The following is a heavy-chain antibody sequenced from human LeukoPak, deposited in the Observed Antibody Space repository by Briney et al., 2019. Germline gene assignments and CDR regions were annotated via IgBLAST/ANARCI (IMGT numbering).Heavy chain of an antibody. CDR2: ISISSTYI. CDR1: EFTFSFYS. D-gene: IGHD3-9*01. J-gene: IGHJ3*02. CDR3: ARDQEGYYDISNAFDI. Sequence: KPGGSLRLSCAASEFTFSFYSMNWVRQAAGKGLEWVSSISISSTYIYYEDSVKGRFTISRDNAKNSLFLQMNSLRDEDTAVYYCARDQEGYYDISNAFDIWGQGTMVTVSS. V-gene: IGHV3-21*01.